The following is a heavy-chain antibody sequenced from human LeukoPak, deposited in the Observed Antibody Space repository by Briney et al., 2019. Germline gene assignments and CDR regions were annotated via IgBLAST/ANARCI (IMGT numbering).Heavy chain of an antibody. V-gene: IGHV6-1*01. Sequence: QTLSLTCAISGDRVSSNSAPRNWIRQSPSKGLEWLGRTYYRSKWYNEYAISVKSPITINADTSKNQFSLQLNSVTPEDTAVYYCARELTGFDYWGQGTLVTVSS. J-gene: IGHJ4*02. CDR1: GDRVSSNSAP. CDR2: TYYRSKWYN. CDR3: ARELTGFDY. D-gene: IGHD7-27*01.